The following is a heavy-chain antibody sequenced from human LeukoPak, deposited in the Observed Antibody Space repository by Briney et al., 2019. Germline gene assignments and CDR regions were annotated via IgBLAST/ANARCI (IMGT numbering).Heavy chain of an antibody. CDR3: XKSRXEXQFFRFDS. Sequence: GGSLRLSCAASGFTFSNYAMTWVRQAPGKGLEWVSAITGSGGSTFYADSVKGRFTISRDSSKNTLYLQMNSLRVEDTAVYYXXKSRXEXQFFRFDSWGQGTLVTVSS. CDR1: GFTFSNYA. V-gene: IGHV3-23*01. J-gene: IGHJ4*02. CDR2: ITGSGGST. D-gene: IGHD3-3*01.